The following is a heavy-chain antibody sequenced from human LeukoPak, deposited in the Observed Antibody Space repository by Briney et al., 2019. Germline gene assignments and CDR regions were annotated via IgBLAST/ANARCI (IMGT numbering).Heavy chain of an antibody. CDR3: ARHEGDMIVVVGAFDI. J-gene: IGHJ3*02. V-gene: IGHV3-11*01. D-gene: IGHD3-22*01. CDR1: GFTFSTYA. Sequence: GGSLRLSCAASGFTFSTYAMSWVRQAPGKGLEWVSYISSSGSTIYYADSVKGRFTISRDNAKNSLYLQMNSLRAEDTAVYYCARHEGDMIVVVGAFDIWGQGTMVTVSS. CDR2: ISSSGSTI.